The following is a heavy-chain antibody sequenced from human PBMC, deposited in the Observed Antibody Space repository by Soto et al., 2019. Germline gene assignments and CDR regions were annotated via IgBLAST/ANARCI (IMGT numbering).Heavy chain of an antibody. CDR3: ARVLRSVVVAATAYNWFDP. CDR1: GGTFSSYA. J-gene: IGHJ5*02. Sequence: SVKVSCKASGGTFSSYAISWVRQAPGQGLEWRGGIIPIFGTANYAQKFQGGVTITADESTSTAYMELSSLRSEDTAVYYCARVLRSVVVAATAYNWFDPWGQGTLVTVSS. V-gene: IGHV1-69*13. CDR2: IIPIFGTA. D-gene: IGHD2-15*01.